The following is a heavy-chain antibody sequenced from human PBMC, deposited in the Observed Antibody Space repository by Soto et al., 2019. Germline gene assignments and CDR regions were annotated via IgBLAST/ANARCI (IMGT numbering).Heavy chain of an antibody. CDR1: GYTFTSYG. Sequence: GASVKVSCKASGYTFTSYGISWVRQAPGQGLEWMGWISAYNGNTNYAQKLQGRVTMTTDTSTSTAYMELRSLRSDDTAVYYCARDITGTIYYYYYYMDVWGKGTTVTVS. J-gene: IGHJ6*03. D-gene: IGHD1-7*01. V-gene: IGHV1-18*01. CDR3: ARDITGTIYYYYYYMDV. CDR2: ISAYNGNT.